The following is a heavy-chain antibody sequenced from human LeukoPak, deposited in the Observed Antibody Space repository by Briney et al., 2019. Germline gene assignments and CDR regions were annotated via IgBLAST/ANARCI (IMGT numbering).Heavy chain of an antibody. J-gene: IGHJ6*02. D-gene: IGHD3-9*01. V-gene: IGHV1-2*02. CDR2: INPNSGGT. Sequence: ASVKVSCKASGYTFTGYYMHWVRQAPGQGLEWMGWINPNSGGTNYAQKFQGRVTMTRDTSISTAYMELSRLRSDDTAVYYCARSSCGYFDWASPSESRCSGMDVWGQGTTVTVSS. CDR1: GYTFTGYY. CDR3: ARSSCGYFDWASPSESRCSGMDV.